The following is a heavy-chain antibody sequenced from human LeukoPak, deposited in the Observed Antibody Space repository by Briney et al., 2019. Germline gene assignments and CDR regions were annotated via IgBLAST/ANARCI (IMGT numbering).Heavy chain of an antibody. D-gene: IGHD3-3*01. CDR2: IYYSGST. Sequence: MTSETLSLTCTVSGGSISSYYWSWIRQPPGKGLEWIGSIYYSGSTYYNPSLKSRVTISVDTSKNQFSLKLSSVTAADTAVYYCARHLLLEWFNWFDPWGQGTLVTVSS. V-gene: IGHV4-39*01. CDR1: GGSISSYY. J-gene: IGHJ5*02. CDR3: ARHLLLEWFNWFDP.